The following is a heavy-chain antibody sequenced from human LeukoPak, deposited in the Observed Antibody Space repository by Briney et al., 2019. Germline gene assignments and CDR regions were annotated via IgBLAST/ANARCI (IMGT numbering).Heavy chain of an antibody. V-gene: IGHV3-23*01. D-gene: IGHD3-10*01. Sequence: GGSLGLSCAASGFTFSSYAMSWVRQAPGKGLEWVSSISGGGAGTYNANSVKGRFTISRDNSNNTLYLQMSSLRAEDTALYYCAKVASFTLVRGVDRYFDSWGQGTLVTVSS. CDR1: GFTFSSYA. CDR3: AKVASFTLVRGVDRYFDS. J-gene: IGHJ4*02. CDR2: ISGGGAGT.